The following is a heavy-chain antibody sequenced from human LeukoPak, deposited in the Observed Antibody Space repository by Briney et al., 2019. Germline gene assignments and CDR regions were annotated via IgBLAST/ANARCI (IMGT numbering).Heavy chain of an antibody. J-gene: IGHJ6*02. D-gene: IGHD2-2*02. Sequence: HGGSLRLSCAASGFTFSSYGMHWVRQAPGKGLEWVAVIWYDGSNKYYADSVKGRFTISRDNSKNTLYLQMNSLRAEDTAVYYCARDGPVVPAAIRVYRYYYYGMDVWGQGTTVTVSS. CDR1: GFTFSSYG. CDR3: ARDGPVVPAAIRVYRYYYYGMDV. V-gene: IGHV3-33*01. CDR2: IWYDGSNK.